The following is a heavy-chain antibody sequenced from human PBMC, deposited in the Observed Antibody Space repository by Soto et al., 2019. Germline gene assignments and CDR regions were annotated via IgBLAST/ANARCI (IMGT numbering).Heavy chain of an antibody. Sequence: EVQLVESGGGLVQPGGSLRLSCAASGFTSSSYWMSWVRQAPGKGLEWVANIKQDGSEKSYVDSVKGRFTISRDNAKNTLYLQIDSLRAEDTAVYYCARDCSPNGDYFDYWGQGTLVTVSS. J-gene: IGHJ4*02. D-gene: IGHD2-15*01. CDR3: ARDCSPNGDYFDY. CDR1: GFTSSSYW. V-gene: IGHV3-7*01. CDR2: IKQDGSEK.